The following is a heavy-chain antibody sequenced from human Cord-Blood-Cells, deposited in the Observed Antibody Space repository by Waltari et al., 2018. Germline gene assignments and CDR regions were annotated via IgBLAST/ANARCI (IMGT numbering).Heavy chain of an antibody. CDR3: ARDRFHRFWSGYRDDGY. D-gene: IGHD3-3*01. CDR2: IKQDGSEK. Sequence: MSWVRQAPGKGLEWVANIKQDGSEKYYVDSVKGRFTISRDNAKNSLYLQMNSLRAEDTAVYYCARDRFHRFWSGYRDDGYWGQGTLVTVSS. J-gene: IGHJ4*02. V-gene: IGHV3-7*01.